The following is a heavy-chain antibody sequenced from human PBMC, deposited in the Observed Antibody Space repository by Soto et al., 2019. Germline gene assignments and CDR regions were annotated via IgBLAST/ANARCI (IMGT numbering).Heavy chain of an antibody. D-gene: IGHD6-19*01. J-gene: IGHJ4*02. Sequence: QVQLVQSGAEVKKPGSSVKVSCKASGGTFSSYAISWVRQAPGQGLEWLRGIIPIFGTANYAQKFQGRVTITADESTSTAYRELSSLRSEDTAVYYCARSAVAGIGGFDYWCQGTLVTVSS. CDR1: GGTFSSYA. CDR2: IIPIFGTA. CDR3: ARSAVAGIGGFDY. V-gene: IGHV1-69*01.